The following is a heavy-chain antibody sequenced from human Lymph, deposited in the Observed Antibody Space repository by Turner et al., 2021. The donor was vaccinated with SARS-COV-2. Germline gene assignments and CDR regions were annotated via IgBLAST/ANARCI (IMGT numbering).Heavy chain of an antibody. J-gene: IGHJ3*02. CDR3: ARDLGPLAFDI. V-gene: IGHV3-53*01. Sequence: EVHLVEPGGGLIRPGRSLRLPCAASGFTVRSNYMSWVRQAPGKGLEWVSVIYIGGTTYYADSVKGRFTISRDNSKNTLYLQMNSLRAEDTAVYYGARDLGPLAFDIWGQGTMVTVSS. CDR1: GFTVRSNY. CDR2: IYIGGTT.